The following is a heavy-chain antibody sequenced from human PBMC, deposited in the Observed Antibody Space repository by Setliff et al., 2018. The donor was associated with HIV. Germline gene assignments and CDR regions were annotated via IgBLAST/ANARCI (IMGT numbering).Heavy chain of an antibody. D-gene: IGHD1-26*01. J-gene: IGHJ4*02. CDR3: AGDAGYKGAADH. CDR2: IYTSGST. V-gene: IGHV4-61*09. CDR1: GGSISSGSYY. Sequence: PSETLSLTCTVSGGSISSGSYYWSWIRQPAGKGLEWIGHIYTSGSTNYNPSLKSRLTISVDRSKNQFSLKLRSVTAADTAVYYCAGDAGYKGAADHWGQGTLVTVSS.